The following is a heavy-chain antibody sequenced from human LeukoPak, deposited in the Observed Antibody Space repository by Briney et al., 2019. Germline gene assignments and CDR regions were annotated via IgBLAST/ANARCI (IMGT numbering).Heavy chain of an antibody. J-gene: IGHJ5*02. Sequence: SETLSLTCTVSGGSISSSSYYWGWIRQPPGKGLEWIGSIYYSGSTNYNPSLKSRVTISEDTSKNQFSLKLSSVTAADTAVYYCAKTTMVRGVIEVLWFDPWGQGTLVTVSS. D-gene: IGHD3-10*01. CDR3: AKTTMVRGVIEVLWFDP. CDR1: GGSISSSSYY. V-gene: IGHV4-39*07. CDR2: IYYSGST.